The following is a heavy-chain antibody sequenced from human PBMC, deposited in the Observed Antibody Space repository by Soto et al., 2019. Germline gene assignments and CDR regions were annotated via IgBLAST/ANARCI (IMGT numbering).Heavy chain of an antibody. Sequence: QVRLQESGPGLVMPSETVSLTCTVSGASINSYYWSWIRQPPGKGLEWIGYIYYTGSTNYNPSLKSRVTISVDTSKNQFSLRLSSVTAADTALYYCARPYSSGWYGAFNIWGQGTMVTVSS. CDR2: IYYTGST. V-gene: IGHV4-59*08. CDR3: ARPYSSGWYGAFNI. CDR1: GASINSYY. D-gene: IGHD6-19*01. J-gene: IGHJ3*02.